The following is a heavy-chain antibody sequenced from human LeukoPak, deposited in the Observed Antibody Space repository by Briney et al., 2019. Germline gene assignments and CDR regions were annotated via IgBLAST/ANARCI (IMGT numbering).Heavy chain of an antibody. J-gene: IGHJ3*02. V-gene: IGHV4-61*02. CDR1: GGSISSGSYY. CDR2: IYTSGST. Sequence: SETLSLTCTVSGGSISSGSYYWRWIRQPAGKGLEWIGRIYTSGSTNYNPSLKSRVTISVDTSKNQFSLKLSSVTAADTAVYYCARGHYYGSGSYVVAFDIWGQGTMVTVSS. D-gene: IGHD3-10*01. CDR3: ARGHYYGSGSYVVAFDI.